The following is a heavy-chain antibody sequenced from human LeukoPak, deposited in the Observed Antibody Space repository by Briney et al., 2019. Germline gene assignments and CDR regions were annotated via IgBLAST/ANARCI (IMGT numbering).Heavy chain of an antibody. V-gene: IGHV4-59*01. CDR1: GGSISPYY. CDR3: ARIVVTAIGAYYFDY. J-gene: IGHJ4*02. CDR2: ISYIGST. Sequence: PSETLSLTCSVSGGSISPYYWSWIRQPLGKGLEWIGYISYIGSTTYNPSLKSRVTMSVDTSANQFSLKLSSVTAADTAVYYCARIVVTAIGAYYFDYWGQGTLVTVSS. D-gene: IGHD2-21*02.